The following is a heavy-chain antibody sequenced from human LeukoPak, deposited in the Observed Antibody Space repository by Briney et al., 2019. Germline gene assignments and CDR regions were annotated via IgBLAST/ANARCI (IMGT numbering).Heavy chain of an antibody. Sequence: SVSVSLKASGGTFNSYAISWVREAPGQGVEWMGRIIPILGIANYAQKFQGRGTITADKATRRAYMEMSSLRSEDTAVYYCAREEVIAAAGYYYFDYWGQGTLVTVSS. D-gene: IGHD6-13*01. CDR3: AREEVIAAAGYYYFDY. V-gene: IGHV1-69*04. CDR2: IIPILGIA. J-gene: IGHJ4*02. CDR1: GGTFNSYA.